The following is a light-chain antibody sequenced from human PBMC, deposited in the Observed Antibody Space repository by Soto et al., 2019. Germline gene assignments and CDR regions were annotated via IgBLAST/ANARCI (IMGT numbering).Light chain of an antibody. J-gene: IGKJ1*01. V-gene: IGKV3-20*01. CDR1: QSVTTTY. Sequence: ETVLTQSPGTLSLSAGERATLSCRASQSVTTTYLAWYQQKPGKAPRLLIDDASTSATGIPDRFSGGGSGTDFTLNISRVDPGAFAVYYCQQYGWSPWTCGHGTVMDIK. CDR3: QQYGWSPWT. CDR2: DAS.